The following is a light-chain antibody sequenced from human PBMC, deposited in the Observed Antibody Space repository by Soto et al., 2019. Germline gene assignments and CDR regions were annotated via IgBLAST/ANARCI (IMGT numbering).Light chain of an antibody. V-gene: IGKV1-33*01. Sequence: DIQMTQSPSSLSASVGDRVTIACQASHNIYNYLNWYHQKPGKAPKLLIFDASNLETGVPSRFSGSGSRTHFSLTINNLQPEDVGTYFCQHYDNLPLTFCGGAKVHI. CDR2: DAS. CDR3: QHYDNLPLT. J-gene: IGKJ4*01. CDR1: HNIYNY.